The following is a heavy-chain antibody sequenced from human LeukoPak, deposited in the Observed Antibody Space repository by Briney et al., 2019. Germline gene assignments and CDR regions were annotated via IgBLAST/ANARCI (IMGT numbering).Heavy chain of an antibody. D-gene: IGHD6-6*01. CDR2: IYSGVST. CDR3: AKHRRSSSSSRESLFYCMDV. J-gene: IGHJ6*03. CDR1: GFTVSSNY. V-gene: IGHV3-53*01. Sequence: GGSLRLSCAASGFTVSSNYMSWVRQAPGKGLEWVSVIYSGVSTYYADSVKGHFTMSRDNSKNTVYLQMNSLRVEDSAVYYCAKHRRSSSSSRESLFYCMDVWGKGTMVTVSS.